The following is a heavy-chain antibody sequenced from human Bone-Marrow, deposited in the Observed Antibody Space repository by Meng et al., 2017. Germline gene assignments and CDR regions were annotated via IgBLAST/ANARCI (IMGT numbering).Heavy chain of an antibody. CDR2: ISYDGSNK. Sequence: GGSLRLSCAASGFTFSSYAMHWVRQAPGKGLEWVAVISYDGSNKYYADSVKGRFTISRDNAKNSLYLQMNSLRAEDTAVYYCARDRDYGDYPQPDAFDIWGQGTMVTVSS. V-gene: IGHV3-30*04. J-gene: IGHJ3*02. CDR3: ARDRDYGDYPQPDAFDI. D-gene: IGHD4-17*01. CDR1: GFTFSSYA.